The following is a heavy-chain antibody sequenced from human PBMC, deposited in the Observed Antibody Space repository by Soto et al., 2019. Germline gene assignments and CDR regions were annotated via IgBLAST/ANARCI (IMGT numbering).Heavy chain of an antibody. V-gene: IGHV1-3*01. Sequence: GASVKVSCKSSGNSFVTYAIHWLRQAPGQRLQRMGWINVGSGNTKYAQDFQGRVTFTRDTAATTTFMELSSLRSEDAAVYYCARVPPWGDSGSFYIQHYDSWGQGTLVTSPQ. CDR1: GNSFVTYA. D-gene: IGHD3-10*01. CDR2: INVGSGNT. J-gene: IGHJ4*02. CDR3: ARVPPWGDSGSFYIQHYDS.